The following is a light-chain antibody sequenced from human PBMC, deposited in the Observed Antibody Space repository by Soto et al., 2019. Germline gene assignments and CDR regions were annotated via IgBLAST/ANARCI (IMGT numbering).Light chain of an antibody. CDR2: DAS. Sequence: AIQLTQSPSSLSASVGDSVTITCRASQGINSALAWYQQEAGKTPKLLMFDASGLESGVPSRFSGSGSGTDFPLTINNLPPEDIATYYCQQYDSYPLTFGGGPRWISN. CDR1: QGINSA. CDR3: QQYDSYPLT. J-gene: IGKJ4*01. V-gene: IGKV1-13*02.